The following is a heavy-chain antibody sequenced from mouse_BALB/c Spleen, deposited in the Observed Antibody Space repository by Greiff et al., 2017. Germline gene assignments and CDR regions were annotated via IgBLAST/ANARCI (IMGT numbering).Heavy chain of an antibody. CDR1: GFTFTDYY. CDR3: ASHDGYYFMDY. J-gene: IGHJ4*01. D-gene: IGHD2-3*01. Sequence: EVKLMESGGGLVQPGGSLRLSCATSGFTFTDYYMSWVRQPPGKALEWLGFIRNEANGYTTEYSASVKGRFTISRDNSQSILYLQMNTLRAEDSATYYCASHDGYYFMDYWGQGTSVTVSS. V-gene: IGHV7-3*02. CDR2: IRNEANGYTT.